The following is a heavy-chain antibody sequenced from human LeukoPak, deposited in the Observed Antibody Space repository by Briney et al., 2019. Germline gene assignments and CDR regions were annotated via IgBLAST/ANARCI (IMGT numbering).Heavy chain of an antibody. Sequence: ASVKVSCKVSGYTLTELSMHWVRQAPGKGLEWMGGFDPEDGETIYAQKFQGRVTMTEDTSTDTAYMELSSLRSEDTAVYYCASSIVVVPAASADYWGQGTLVTVSS. V-gene: IGHV1-24*01. D-gene: IGHD2-2*01. CDR2: FDPEDGET. CDR1: GYTLTELS. CDR3: ASSIVVVPAASADY. J-gene: IGHJ4*02.